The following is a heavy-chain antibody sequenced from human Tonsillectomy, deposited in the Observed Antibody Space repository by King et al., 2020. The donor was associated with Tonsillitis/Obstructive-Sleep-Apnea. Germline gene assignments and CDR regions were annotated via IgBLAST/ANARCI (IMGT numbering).Heavy chain of an antibody. CDR2: LSGTGYNI. D-gene: IGHD1-26*01. Sequence: VQLVESGGGLVRPGGSLRLSCVGSGLAFGRYAMSWVRQAPGKGLKWVSGLSGTGYNIYYADSVKGRFTISRDNSKKTLYLQMNNLRGEDTALHYCAKDRSGSCNSGCDPYEIWGLGTQVTVSS. V-gene: IGHV3-23*04. CDR1: GLAFGRYA. J-gene: IGHJ3*02. CDR3: AKDRSGSCNSGCDPYEI.